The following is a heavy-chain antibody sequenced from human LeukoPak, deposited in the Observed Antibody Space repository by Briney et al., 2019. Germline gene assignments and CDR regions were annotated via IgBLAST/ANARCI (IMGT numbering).Heavy chain of an antibody. Sequence: ASVKVSCKASGYTFTSYYMHWARQAPGQGLEWMGIINPSGGSTSYAQKFQGRVTMTTDESTSTAYMELSSLRSEDTAVYYCARDQTRYYDSSGFFDYWGQGTLVTVSS. D-gene: IGHD3-22*01. J-gene: IGHJ4*02. CDR3: ARDQTRYYDSSGFFDY. V-gene: IGHV1-46*01. CDR2: INPSGGST. CDR1: GYTFTSYY.